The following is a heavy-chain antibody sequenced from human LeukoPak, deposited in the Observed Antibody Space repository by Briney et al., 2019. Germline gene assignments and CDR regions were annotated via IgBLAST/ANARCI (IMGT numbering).Heavy chain of an antibody. V-gene: IGHV4-59*01. J-gene: IGHJ4*02. CDR3: ARTPSIAAAGIFDY. Sequence: SETLSLTCTVSGGSISSYYWSWIRRPPGKGLEYIGNIFYSGSTTYNPSLKSRVTISVDTSNNQFSLKLNSVTAADTAVYYCARTPSIAAAGIFDYWGQGILVTVSS. CDR2: IFYSGST. D-gene: IGHD6-13*01. CDR1: GGSISSYY.